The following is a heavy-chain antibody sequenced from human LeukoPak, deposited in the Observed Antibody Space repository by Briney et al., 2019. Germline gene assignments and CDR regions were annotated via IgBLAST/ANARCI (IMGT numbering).Heavy chain of an antibody. J-gene: IGHJ4*02. CDR1: GGTFSSYA. D-gene: IGHD1-20*01. CDR3: ARDQTRITGLFDY. Sequence: SVKVSCKASGGTFSSYAISWVRQAPGQGLEWMGRIIPIFGIANYAQKFQGRVTITADKSKSTAYMELSSLRSEDTAVYYCARDQTRITGLFDYWGQGTLVTVSS. CDR2: IIPIFGIA. V-gene: IGHV1-69*04.